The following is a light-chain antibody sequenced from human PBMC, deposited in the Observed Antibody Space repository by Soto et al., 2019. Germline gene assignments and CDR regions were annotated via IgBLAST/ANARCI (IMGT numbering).Light chain of an antibody. Sequence: QSVLTQPASVSGSPGQSVTISCTGTSGDIGRYKFVSWFQQHPGKAPKLLIFEGTNRPSGVSHRFSGSKSGNTASLTISGLQAEDEAMYFCSSSTNTRTRVIFGGGTKVTVL. J-gene: IGLJ2*01. V-gene: IGLV2-14*01. CDR2: EGT. CDR3: SSSTNTRTRVI. CDR1: SGDIGRYKF.